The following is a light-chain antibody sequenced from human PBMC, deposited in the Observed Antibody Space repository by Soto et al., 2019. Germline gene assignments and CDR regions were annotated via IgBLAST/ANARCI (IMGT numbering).Light chain of an antibody. CDR1: SSDVGRYNT. CDR3: SAYAGSNTFV. CDR2: EVT. V-gene: IGLV2-8*01. J-gene: IGLJ1*01. Sequence: QSALTQPASVSGSPGQTITISCTGTSSDVGRYNTVSWYQHHPGKAPKLIIYEVTLRPSGVPDRFSGSKSGNTASLTVSGLQADDEADYYCSAYAGSNTFVFGTGTKVTVL.